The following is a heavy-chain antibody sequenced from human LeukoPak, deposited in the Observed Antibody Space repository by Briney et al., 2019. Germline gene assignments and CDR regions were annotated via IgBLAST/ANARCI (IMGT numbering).Heavy chain of an antibody. CDR1: GGSISSGSYY. J-gene: IGHJ3*02. CDR2: FYNRGIT. V-gene: IGHV4-39*01. CDR3: ASPGLYCSGTCYHPLDI. Sequence: SETLSLTCTVSGGSISSGSYYWGWLRQPPGKGVDWIGSFYNRGITYYNPSLERRVAMSVDTSKNQFSLKLSSLTAADTAVYYCASPGLYCSGTCYHPLDIWGQGTMVTVTS. D-gene: IGHD2-2*01.